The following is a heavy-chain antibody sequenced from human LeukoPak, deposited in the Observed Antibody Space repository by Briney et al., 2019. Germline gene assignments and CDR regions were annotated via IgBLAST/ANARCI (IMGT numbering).Heavy chain of an antibody. D-gene: IGHD2-15*01. CDR2: IKSKTAGETT. CDR3: TTLTRLLGAATAD. CDR1: GFTFSDAW. J-gene: IGHJ1*01. V-gene: IGHV3-15*01. Sequence: GGSLRLSCAASGFTFSDAWMTWVRQTPGKGLEWVGRIKSKTAGETTDYAAPVKGRFTISRDDSKNTLYLQMNSLKTEDTAVYYCTTLTRLLGAATADWGQGTLVTVSS.